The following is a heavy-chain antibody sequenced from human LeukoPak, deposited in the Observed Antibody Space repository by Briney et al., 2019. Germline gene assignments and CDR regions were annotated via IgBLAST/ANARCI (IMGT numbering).Heavy chain of an antibody. CDR3: ARLVGATTPLDI. CDR1: GGSISSYC. CDR2: IHHSGST. Sequence: SETLSLTCTVSGGSISSYCWSWIRQPPGKGLEWIGYIHHSGSTNYNPSLKSRVTISVDTSKNQFSLKLSSVTAADTAVYYCARLVGATTPLDIWGQGTMVTVSS. V-gene: IGHV4-59*08. J-gene: IGHJ3*02. D-gene: IGHD1-26*01.